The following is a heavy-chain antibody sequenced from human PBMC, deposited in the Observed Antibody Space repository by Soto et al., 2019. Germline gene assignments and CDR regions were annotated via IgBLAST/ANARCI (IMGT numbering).Heavy chain of an antibody. CDR1: GGSFNNYF. Sequence: SETLSLTCAVYGGSFNNYFWSWIRQPPGKGLEWIGEINHSGSTSYNPSLGSRVSISVDTSKKQFSLKLSSVTAAATAVYYCDKASRGYYDNWCEGTAVTVSS. J-gene: IGHJ4*02. D-gene: IGHD6-6*01. CDR3: DKASRGYYDN. V-gene: IGHV4-34*01. CDR2: INHSGST.